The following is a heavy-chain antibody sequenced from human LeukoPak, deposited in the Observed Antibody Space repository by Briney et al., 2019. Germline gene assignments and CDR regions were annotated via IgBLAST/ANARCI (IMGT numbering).Heavy chain of an antibody. CDR1: GFTVSSNY. D-gene: IGHD2-2*01. CDR2: IYSGGST. Sequence: GGSLRLSCAASGFTVSSNYMSWVRQVPGKGWEWVSVIYSGGSTYYADSVKGRFTISRDNSKNTLYLQMNSLRAEDTAVYYCAKDGVVVPAAIRAFDYWGQGTLVTVSS. CDR3: AKDGVVVPAAIRAFDY. J-gene: IGHJ4*02. V-gene: IGHV3-53*01.